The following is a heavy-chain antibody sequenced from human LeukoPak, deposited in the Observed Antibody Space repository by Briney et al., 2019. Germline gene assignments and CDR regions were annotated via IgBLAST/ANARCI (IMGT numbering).Heavy chain of an antibody. J-gene: IGHJ4*02. CDR3: AKASYYYDSSGYHH. CDR2: ISYDGSSK. V-gene: IGHV3-30*18. D-gene: IGHD3-22*01. Sequence: GGSLRLSCAASGFTFSSYGMHWVRQAPGKGLEWVAVISYDGSSKYYADSVKGRFTISRDNSKNTLYLQMNSLRAEDTAVYYCAKASYYYDSSGYHHWGQGTLVTVSS. CDR1: GFTFSSYG.